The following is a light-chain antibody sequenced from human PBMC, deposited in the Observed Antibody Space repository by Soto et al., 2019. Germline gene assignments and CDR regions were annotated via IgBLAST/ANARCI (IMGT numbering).Light chain of an antibody. CDR2: GSD. V-gene: IGLV1-44*01. CDR1: TSNIGTYT. J-gene: IGLJ2*01. CDR3: AALDGRLDGPT. Sequence: QSVLSQPPSTSGTPGQRVTISCSGGTSNIGTYTVSWYQQFPETAPRLLIYGSDRRPSGVPDRFSGSKSGTSASLSIGGLQSEDGGYYYCAALDGRLDGPTFGGGTKLTVL.